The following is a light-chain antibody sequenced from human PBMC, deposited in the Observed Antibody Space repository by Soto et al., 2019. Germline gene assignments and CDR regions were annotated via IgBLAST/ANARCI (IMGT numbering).Light chain of an antibody. CDR3: QQYISSPRT. V-gene: IGKV3-20*01. Sequence: EIVLTQSPGTLSLSPGERATLSCRASQSVSSNYLAWYQQKPGQAPRLLIYGASSRATGIPDRFSGSGSGTDVTLTISRLEPEDFAVYYCQQYISSPRTFGQGTKVEIK. CDR2: GAS. CDR1: QSVSSNY. J-gene: IGKJ1*01.